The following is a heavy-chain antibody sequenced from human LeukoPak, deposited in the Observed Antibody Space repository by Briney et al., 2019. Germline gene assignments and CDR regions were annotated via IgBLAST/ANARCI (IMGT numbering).Heavy chain of an antibody. D-gene: IGHD5-24*01. Sequence: PSETLSLTCTVSGGSISSYYWSWIRQPPGKGLEWIGYIYYSGNTNYNPSLKSRVTISVDTSKNQFSLKLTSVTAADTAVYYCARRDDRFDYWGQGALVTVSS. CDR1: GGSISSYY. V-gene: IGHV4-59*08. J-gene: IGHJ4*02. CDR3: ARRDDRFDY. CDR2: IYYSGNT.